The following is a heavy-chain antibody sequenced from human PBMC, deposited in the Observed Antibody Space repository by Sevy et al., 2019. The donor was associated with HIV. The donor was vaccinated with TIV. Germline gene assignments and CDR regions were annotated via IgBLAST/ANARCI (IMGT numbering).Heavy chain of an antibody. D-gene: IGHD3-10*01. CDR1: GFTFSNYF. CDR2: ISSGSSYI. CDR3: ARGDYYGSLYYFDY. J-gene: IGHJ4*02. Sequence: GGSLRLSCAASGFTFSNYFINWVRQAPGKGLEWVSSISSGSSYIFYADSVKGRVTISRDNAKNSLYLHMNSPGAEDTAVYYCARGDYYGSLYYFDYWGPGTLVTVSS. V-gene: IGHV3-21*01.